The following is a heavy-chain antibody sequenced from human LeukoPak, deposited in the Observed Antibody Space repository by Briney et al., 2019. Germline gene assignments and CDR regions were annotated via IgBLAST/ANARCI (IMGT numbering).Heavy chain of an antibody. D-gene: IGHD3-22*01. V-gene: IGHV1-58*02. Sequence: SVKVSCKASGFTFTSSAMQWVRQARGQRLEWIGWIVVGSGNTNYAQKFQERVTITRDMSTSTAYMELSSLRSEDTAVYYCAADRDHYYDSSGYLYYYGMDVWGQGTTVTVSS. CDR2: IVVGSGNT. CDR3: AADRDHYYDSSGYLYYYGMDV. CDR1: GFTFTSSA. J-gene: IGHJ6*02.